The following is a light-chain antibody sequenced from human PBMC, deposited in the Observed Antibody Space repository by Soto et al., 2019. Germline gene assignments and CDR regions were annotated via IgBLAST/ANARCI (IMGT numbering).Light chain of an antibody. CDR2: WAS. CDR1: QNILYSSDNKNN. J-gene: IGKJ1*01. Sequence: DIVMTQSTDSLAVSLGERATINCKSSQNILYSSDNKNNLAWYQQKPGQPPKLLVYWASTRTSGVPDRFSGSGSGTDFTLTISSLQAEDVAVYYGQQDYGPPWTVGQGTKVEIK. CDR3: QQDYGPPWT. V-gene: IGKV4-1*01.